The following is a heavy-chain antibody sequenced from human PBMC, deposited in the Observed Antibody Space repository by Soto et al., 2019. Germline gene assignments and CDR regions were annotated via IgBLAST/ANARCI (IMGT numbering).Heavy chain of an antibody. CDR3: ERDVGRHSGGIHY. J-gene: IGHJ4*02. V-gene: IGHV1-69*01. Sequence: QVQLVQSGAEVKKPGSSVKVSCKASGGTFSSYSINWVRQAPGQGLEWMVEIIPIFGTANYAQKFQGRVTITADESTSTAYMELSSMRSEYTAVDYCERDVGRHSGGIHYWGQGTLVTVSS. CDR1: GGTFSSYS. CDR2: IIPIFGTA. D-gene: IGHD1-26*01.